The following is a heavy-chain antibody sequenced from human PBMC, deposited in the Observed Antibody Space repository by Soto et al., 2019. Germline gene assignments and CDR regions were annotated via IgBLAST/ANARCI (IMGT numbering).Heavy chain of an antibody. J-gene: IGHJ4*02. V-gene: IGHV4-31*03. CDR3: ARAPSSFNYAFFDY. CDR2: IYYSKST. Sequence: SETLSLTCTVSGGSISSGGYYWSWIRQHPGKGLEWIGYIYYSKSTYYNPSLKSRVTISLDTSKNQFSLKLTSVTAADTAVYYCARAPSSFNYAFFDYWGQGTLVTVSS. CDR1: GGSISSGGYY. D-gene: IGHD4-4*01.